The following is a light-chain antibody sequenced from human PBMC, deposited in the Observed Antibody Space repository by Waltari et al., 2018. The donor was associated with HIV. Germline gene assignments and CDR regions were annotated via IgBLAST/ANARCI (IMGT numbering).Light chain of an antibody. CDR2: GAS. V-gene: IGKV3-15*01. J-gene: IGKJ2*01. CDR1: QSVCSN. CDR3: QQYNNWPYT. Sequence: EIVMTQSPATLSVSPGERATLSCRASQSVCSNLAWYQRKPAQAPRLDIYGASTRATGVPDRLSGRGSGKEVTLTISSLQSEDFAVYYCQQYNNWPYTFGQGTKLEIK.